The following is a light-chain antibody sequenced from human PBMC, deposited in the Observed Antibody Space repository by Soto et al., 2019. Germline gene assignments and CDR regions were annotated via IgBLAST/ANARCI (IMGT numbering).Light chain of an antibody. Sequence: QLVLTQLPSASDSLGASVKLTCSLSSGHSRYTIAWHQQQPEKGPRYLMKVSSDGSHVKGDGIPDRFSGSSSGAERYLTISSLQSEDEADYYCQTWNTGLVTFCGGTKLTVL. CDR2: VSSDGSH. V-gene: IGLV4-69*01. CDR3: QTWNTGLVT. J-gene: IGLJ2*01. CDR1: SGHSRYT.